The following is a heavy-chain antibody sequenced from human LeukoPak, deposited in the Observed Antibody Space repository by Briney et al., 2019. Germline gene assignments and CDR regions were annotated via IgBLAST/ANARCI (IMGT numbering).Heavy chain of an antibody. D-gene: IGHD5-12*01. J-gene: IGHJ4*02. CDR2: IYYSGST. CDR1: GGSISSYY. Sequence: SETLSLTCTVSGGSISSYYWSWIRQPPGKGLEWIGYIYYSGSTNYNPSLKSRVTISVDTSKNQFSLKLSSVTAADTAVYYCARDGSGYDYGLDYWGQGTLVTVSS. CDR3: ARDGSGYDYGLDY. V-gene: IGHV4-59*01.